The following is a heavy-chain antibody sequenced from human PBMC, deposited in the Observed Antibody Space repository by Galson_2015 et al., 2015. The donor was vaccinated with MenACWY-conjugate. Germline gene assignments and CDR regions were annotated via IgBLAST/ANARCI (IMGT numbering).Heavy chain of an antibody. CDR3: AAEYYYDSSGYFPLDY. CDR2: IVPIFGTA. J-gene: IGHJ4*02. V-gene: IGHV1-69*13. CDR1: GGTFSSYA. Sequence: SVKVSCKASGGTFSSYAISWVRQAPGQGLEWMRGIVPIFGTANYAQKFQGRVTITADESTSTAYMELSSLRSEDTAVYYCAAEYYYDSSGYFPLDYWGQGTLVTVSS. D-gene: IGHD3-22*01.